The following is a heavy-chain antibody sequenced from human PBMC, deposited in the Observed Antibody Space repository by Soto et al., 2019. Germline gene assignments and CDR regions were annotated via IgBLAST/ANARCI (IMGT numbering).Heavy chain of an antibody. D-gene: IGHD6-19*01. CDR2: TDYSGNT. CDR3: ARAVGDPLYYLYY. CDR1: SDSISSYY. V-gene: IGHV4-59*08. Sequence: QVQLQESGPGLVRPSETLSLTCTVSSDSISSYYWIWIRQSPGKGLEWNGYTDYSGNTNYNPSLKSRVTISGDTSKNQFSLRLSSVTAADTAVYYCARAVGDPLYYLYYWGQGTLVTFSS. J-gene: IGHJ4*02.